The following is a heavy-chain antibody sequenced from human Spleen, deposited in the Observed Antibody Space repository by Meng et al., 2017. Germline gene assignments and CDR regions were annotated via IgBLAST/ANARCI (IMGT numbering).Heavy chain of an antibody. D-gene: IGHD3-10*01. CDR1: GFTFRSYG. J-gene: IGHJ4*02. Sequence: GGSLRLSCAASGFTFRSYGMSWVRHAPGKGLEWVSALSGGGFTTYYADSVKGRFAISRHNSKNTLYLQMNSLRAEDTALYYCAKYSYGLGDYLDYWGQGALVTVSS. V-gene: IGHV3-23*01. CDR2: LSGGGFTT. CDR3: AKYSYGLGDYLDY.